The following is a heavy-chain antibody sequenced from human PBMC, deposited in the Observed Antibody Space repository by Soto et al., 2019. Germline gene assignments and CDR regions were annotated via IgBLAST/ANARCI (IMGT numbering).Heavy chain of an antibody. V-gene: IGHV4-59*01. D-gene: IGHD4-17*01. CDR3: ARSGGRYHSADYVALD. J-gene: IGHJ4*01. CDR2: IYYSGST. Sequence: SETLSLTCTVSGGSISSYYWSWIRQPPGKGLEWIGYIYYSGSTNYNPSLKSRVTISVDTSKNQFSLKLSSVTAADTAVYYCARSGGRYHSADYVALDWGHGTLVTVSS. CDR1: GGSISSYY.